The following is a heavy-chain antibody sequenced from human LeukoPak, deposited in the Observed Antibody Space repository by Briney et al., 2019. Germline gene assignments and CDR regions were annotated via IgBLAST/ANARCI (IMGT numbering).Heavy chain of an antibody. Sequence: GGSLRLSCAASGFTFSSYAMSRVRQAPGKGLEWVAAISGSGGSTYYADSVKGRFTISRDNSKNTLYLQMNSLRAEDTAVYYCAKDALDIVVVVAATLGSAFDIWGQGTMVTVSS. CDR2: ISGSGGST. D-gene: IGHD2-15*01. J-gene: IGHJ3*02. V-gene: IGHV3-23*01. CDR1: GFTFSSYA. CDR3: AKDALDIVVVVAATLGSAFDI.